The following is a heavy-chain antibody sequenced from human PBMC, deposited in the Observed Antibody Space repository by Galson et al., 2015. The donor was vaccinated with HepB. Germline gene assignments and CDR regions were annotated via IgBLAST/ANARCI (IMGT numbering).Heavy chain of an antibody. V-gene: IGHV3-53*01. J-gene: IGHJ6*02. CDR3: ARYCSSTSCNTGSGGGMDV. CDR2: IYRNGGT. Sequence: SLRLSCAASGIPVTSNHMSWVRQAPGKGLEWISVIYRNGGTDYADSVKGRFTISRDTSKNTVCLQMNSLRAEDTAVYYCARYCSSTSCNTGSGGGMDVWGQGTTVTVSS. D-gene: IGHD2-2*02. CDR1: GIPVTSNH.